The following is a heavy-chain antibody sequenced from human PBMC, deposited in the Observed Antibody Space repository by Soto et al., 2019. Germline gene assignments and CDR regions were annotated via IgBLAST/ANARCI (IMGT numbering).Heavy chain of an antibody. J-gene: IGHJ6*02. CDR3: ARGKGMEENYYYYGLDI. D-gene: IGHD1-1*01. Sequence: ASVKFSCEASGYSCTTHAMHWLRQAPGQSLEWMGWISGGTGRTKHSQRFQGRVNITRDTSASTAYMELSSLRSEDTAVYYCARGKGMEENYYYYGLDIWRQGTTVTVSS. CDR2: ISGGTGRT. V-gene: IGHV1-3*01. CDR1: GYSCTTHA.